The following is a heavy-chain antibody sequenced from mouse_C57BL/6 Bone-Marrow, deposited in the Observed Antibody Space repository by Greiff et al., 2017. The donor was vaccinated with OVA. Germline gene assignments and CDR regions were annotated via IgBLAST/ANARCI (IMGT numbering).Heavy chain of an antibody. CDR1: GYTFTSYW. CDR2: INPSDSDT. V-gene: IGHV1-74*01. J-gene: IGHJ4*01. Sequence: QVHVKQPGAELVKPGASVKVSCKASGYTFTSYWMHWVKQRPGQGLEWIGRINPSDSDTNYNQKFKGKATLTVDKSSSTAYMQLSSLTSEDSAVYYCAIDTTAHAMDYWGQGTSVTVSS. D-gene: IGHD1-2*01. CDR3: AIDTTAHAMDY.